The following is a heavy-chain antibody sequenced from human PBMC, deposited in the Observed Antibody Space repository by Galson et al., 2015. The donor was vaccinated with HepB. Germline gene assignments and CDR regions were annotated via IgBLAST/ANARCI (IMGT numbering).Heavy chain of an antibody. J-gene: IGHJ4*01. D-gene: IGHD4-11*01. CDR3: APRPPLYS. V-gene: IGHV3-11*01. Sequence: SLRLSCATSGFTFSDYYMSWVRQAPGKGLECISYISSSSATIYYTDSVRGRFTISRDNAKNALYLQMNSLRPEDTAVYYCAPRPPLYSWGHGTLVTVSS. CDR1: GFTFSDYY. CDR2: ISSSSATI.